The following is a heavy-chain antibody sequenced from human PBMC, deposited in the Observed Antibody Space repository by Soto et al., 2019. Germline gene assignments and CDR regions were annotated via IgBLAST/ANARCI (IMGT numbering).Heavy chain of an antibody. D-gene: IGHD5-18*01. CDR2: IFYSGST. CDR1: GGSISSSSYY. V-gene: IGHV4-39*01. J-gene: IGHJ6*02. CDR3: ACIFSGGYSYGFYYDGMDV. Sequence: SETLSLTCTVSGGSISSSSYYWGWIRQPPGKGLEWIGSIFYSGSTYYNPSLKSRVTISVDTSKNQFSLKLSSVTAADTAVYYCACIFSGGYSYGFYYDGMDVWGQGTTVT.